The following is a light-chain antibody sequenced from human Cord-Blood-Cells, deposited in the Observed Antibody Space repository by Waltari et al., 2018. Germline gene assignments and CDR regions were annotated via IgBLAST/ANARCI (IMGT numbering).Light chain of an antibody. CDR1: SSDVGGYNY. Sequence: QSALTQPRSVSGSPGQSVTIPCTATSSDVGGYNYVSWYQQHPGKAPRLMIYDVSKRPSGVPDRFSGSKSGNTASLTISGLQAEDEADYYCCSYAGSYTLGVFGGGTKLTVL. CDR3: CSYAGSYTLGV. J-gene: IGLJ3*02. V-gene: IGLV2-11*01. CDR2: DVS.